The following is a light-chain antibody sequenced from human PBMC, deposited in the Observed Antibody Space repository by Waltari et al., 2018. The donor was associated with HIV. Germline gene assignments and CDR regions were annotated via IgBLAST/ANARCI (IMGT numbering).Light chain of an antibody. V-gene: IGLV3-1*01. CDR3: QAWGSSTALYV. Sequence: SSDLTQPPSVSVSPGQTASVTCSGDALSNKFVSWYQMRPGQSPLLVIYQDNKRPSGIPGRFSGSNSGDTATLTISGTQVMDEAEYYCQAWGSSTALYVFGTGTKVTVL. J-gene: IGLJ1*01. CDR1: ALSNKF. CDR2: QDN.